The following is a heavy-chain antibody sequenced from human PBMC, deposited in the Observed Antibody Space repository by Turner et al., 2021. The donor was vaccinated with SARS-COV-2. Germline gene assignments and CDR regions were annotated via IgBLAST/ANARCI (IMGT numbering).Heavy chain of an antibody. CDR3: ARANERVTATFYYYGMDF. Sequence: QVQLVQSGAEVEQPGASVKVPCTASGSTFTDYYIHWVRQAPGQGLEWMGWINPNSGGTNYAQTFQGSVTRTRDTSISAAYMELSRLRSDDTAMYFCARANERVTATFYYYGMDFWGQGTTVTVSS. CDR2: INPNSGGT. D-gene: IGHD2-21*02. CDR1: GSTFTDYY. J-gene: IGHJ6*02. V-gene: IGHV1-2*02.